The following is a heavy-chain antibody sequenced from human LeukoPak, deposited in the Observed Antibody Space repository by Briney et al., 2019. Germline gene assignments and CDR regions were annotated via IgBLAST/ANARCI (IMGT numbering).Heavy chain of an antibody. Sequence: GGSLSLSCAASGFTFSSYAMSWVRQAPGKGLEWVAFIRYDGSNKYYADSVKGRFTISRDNSKNTLYLQMNSLRAEDTAVYYCAKDRVVPAANYFDYWGQGTLVTVPS. CDR2: IRYDGSNK. J-gene: IGHJ4*02. V-gene: IGHV3-30*02. D-gene: IGHD2-2*01. CDR1: GFTFSSYA. CDR3: AKDRVVPAANYFDY.